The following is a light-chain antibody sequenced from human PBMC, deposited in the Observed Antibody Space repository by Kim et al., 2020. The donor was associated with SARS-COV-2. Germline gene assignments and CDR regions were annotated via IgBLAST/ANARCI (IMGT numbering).Light chain of an antibody. V-gene: IGLV2-11*01. CDR3: CSYAGSYSWV. CDR1: SSDVGVYNS. J-gene: IGLJ3*02. Sequence: GQSVTISCTGTSSDVGVYNSVSWYQQHPGKAPNLMIYDVSKRPSGVPDRFSGSKSGNTASLTISGLQAEDEADYYCCSYAGSYSWVFGGGTQLTVL. CDR2: DVS.